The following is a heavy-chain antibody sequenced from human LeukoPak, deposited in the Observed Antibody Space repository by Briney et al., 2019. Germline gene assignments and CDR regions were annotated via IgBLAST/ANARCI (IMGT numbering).Heavy chain of an antibody. CDR2: ISSNGGST. V-gene: IGHV3-64*01. D-gene: IGHD5-18*01. Sequence: GGSLRLSCAASGFTFSSYAMHWVRQAPGKGLEYVSAISSNGGSTYYANSVKGRFTISRDNSKNTLYLQMGSLRAEDMAVYYCARVDSDRPWIQLWNYFDYWGQGTLVTVSS. CDR3: ARVDSDRPWIQLWNYFDY. J-gene: IGHJ4*02. CDR1: GFTFSSYA.